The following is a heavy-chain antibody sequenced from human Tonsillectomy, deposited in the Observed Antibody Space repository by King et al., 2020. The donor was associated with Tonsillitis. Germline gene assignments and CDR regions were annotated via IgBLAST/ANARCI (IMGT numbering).Heavy chain of an antibody. CDR1: GFTFSSYA. Sequence: VQLVESGGGLVQPGGSLRLSCAASGFTFSSYAMSWVRQAPGKWLEWVSGISGSGERTYYTYSVKGRFTISRDNSKNTLYLQLNSLSAEDTAVYYCAKAGSDYDLRYYYYGMDVWGQGTTVTVSS. V-gene: IGHV3-23*04. D-gene: IGHD5-12*01. CDR2: ISGSGERT. CDR3: AKAGSDYDLRYYYYGMDV. J-gene: IGHJ6*02.